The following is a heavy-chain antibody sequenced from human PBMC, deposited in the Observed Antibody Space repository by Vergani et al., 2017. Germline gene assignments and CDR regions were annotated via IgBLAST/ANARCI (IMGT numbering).Heavy chain of an antibody. CDR3: AKVGRSEVAGTFGAFDI. Sequence: EVLLVESGGDLVQPGGSLRLSCAASGFIFSTYAMSWVRQAPGKGLEWVSGISASGAPTYYADSVKGRVTISRDISKNTLFLHMNSLRPEDTAVYYCAKVGRSEVAGTFGAFDIWGQGTMVTVSS. D-gene: IGHD6-19*01. J-gene: IGHJ3*02. CDR1: GFIFSTYA. CDR2: ISASGAPT. V-gene: IGHV3-23*04.